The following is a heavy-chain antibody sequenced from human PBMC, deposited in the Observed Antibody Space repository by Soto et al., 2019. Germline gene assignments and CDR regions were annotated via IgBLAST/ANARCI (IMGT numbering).Heavy chain of an antibody. V-gene: IGHV1-3*05. CDR3: ASSIVVVTALDY. CDR2: INAGNGNT. J-gene: IGHJ4*02. Sequence: QVQLVQSGAEEKKPGASVKVSCKASGYTFTSYAMHWVRQAPGQRLEWMGWINAGNGNTKYSQKFQGRDIITRDTSASTAYMELSSLRSEDTAVYYWASSIVVVTALDYWGQGTLVTVSS. D-gene: IGHD2-21*02. CDR1: GYTFTSYA.